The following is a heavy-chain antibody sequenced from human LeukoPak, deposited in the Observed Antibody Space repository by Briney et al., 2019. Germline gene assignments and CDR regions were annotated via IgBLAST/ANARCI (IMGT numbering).Heavy chain of an antibody. CDR3: AKASTAMVTNYYYGMDV. D-gene: IGHD5-18*01. CDR2: ISGSGGST. J-gene: IGHJ6*02. Sequence: PGGSLRLSCAASGFTFSSYAMSWVRQAPGKGLEWVSAISGSGGSTYYADSVKGRFTISRDNSKNTLYLQMNSLRAEDTAVYYCAKASTAMVTNYYYGMDVWGQGTTVTVSS. V-gene: IGHV3-23*01. CDR1: GFTFSSYA.